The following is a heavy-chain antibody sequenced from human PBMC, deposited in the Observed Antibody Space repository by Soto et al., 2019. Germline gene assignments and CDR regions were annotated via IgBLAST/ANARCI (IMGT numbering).Heavy chain of an antibody. CDR2: ISYDGSNK. D-gene: IGHD6-13*01. J-gene: IGHJ6*02. CDR3: ARDTYSSSWGNYYGMDV. CDR1: GFTFSSYA. Sequence: GGSLRLSCAASGFTFSSYAMHWVRQAPGKGLEWVAVISYDGSNKYYADSVKGRFTISRDNSKNTLYLQMNSLRAEDTAVYYCARDTYSSSWGNYYGMDVWGQGTTVTVSS. V-gene: IGHV3-30*14.